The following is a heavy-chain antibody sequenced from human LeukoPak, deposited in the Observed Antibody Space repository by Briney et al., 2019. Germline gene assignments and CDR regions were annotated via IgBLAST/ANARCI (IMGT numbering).Heavy chain of an antibody. CDR2: IYHSGST. V-gene: IGHV4-38-2*01. J-gene: IGHJ4*02. D-gene: IGHD3-10*01. CDR1: GYSISSGYY. Sequence: SETLSLTCAVSGYSISSGYYWGWIRQPPGKGLEWIGSIYHSGSTYYNPSLKSRVTISVDTSKNQFSLKLSSVTAADTAVDYCARPFGGAFDYWGQGTLVTVSS. CDR3: ARPFGGAFDY.